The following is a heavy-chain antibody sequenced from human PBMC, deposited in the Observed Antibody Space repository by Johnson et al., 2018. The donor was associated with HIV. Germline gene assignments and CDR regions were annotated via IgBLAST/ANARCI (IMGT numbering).Heavy chain of an antibody. V-gene: IGHV3-7*02. CDR1: GFTLSSYW. D-gene: IGHD1-1*01. J-gene: IGHJ3*02. CDR3: ANFYTDNTLGLFGAFDI. Sequence: VQLVESGGGVVQPGRSLRLSCAASGFTLSSYWMSWVRQAPGKGLEWVANIKQDGSEKYYVDSVKGRFTISRDNANNSLYLQMNSLRAEDTAVYYCANFYTDNTLGLFGAFDIWGQGTMVTVSS. CDR2: IKQDGSEK.